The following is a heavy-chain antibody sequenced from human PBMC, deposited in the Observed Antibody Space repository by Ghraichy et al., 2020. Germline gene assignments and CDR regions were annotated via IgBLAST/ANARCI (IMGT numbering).Heavy chain of an antibody. CDR1: GYTFTSFE. CDR3: ARQVLPVTNTGSDY. CDR2: ISADNGHT. V-gene: IGHV1-18*01. D-gene: IGHD2-2*01. Sequence: ASVKVSCKASGYTFTSFEISWVRQAPGQGLEWMGGISADNGHTIYAQKFQGRVTLTTDTSTNTAYMELRSLRSDDTAVYYCARQVLPVTNTGSDYWGQGTLVTVSS. J-gene: IGHJ4*02.